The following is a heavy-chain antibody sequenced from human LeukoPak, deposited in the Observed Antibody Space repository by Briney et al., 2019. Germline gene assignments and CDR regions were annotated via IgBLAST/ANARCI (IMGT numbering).Heavy chain of an antibody. J-gene: IGHJ6*03. CDR1: GGSMSSSSYY. D-gene: IGHD2-21*01. CDR3: ARDIVYYYYMDV. CDR2: IYYSGST. V-gene: IGHV4-39*07. Sequence: SETLSLTCTVSGGSMSSSSYYWGWIRQPPGKGLEWIGNIYYSGSTQYNPSLKSRVTISLDASKNQFSLKLSSVTAADTAVYYCARDIVYYYYMDVWGKGTTVTVSS.